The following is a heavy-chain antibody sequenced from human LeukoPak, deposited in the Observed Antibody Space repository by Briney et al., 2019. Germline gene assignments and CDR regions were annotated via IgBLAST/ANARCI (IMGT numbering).Heavy chain of an antibody. V-gene: IGHV1-2*02. CDR3: ARIGGSGYTYGTFDY. J-gene: IGHJ4*02. D-gene: IGHD5-18*01. CDR1: GYTFTGYY. CDR2: INCNSVGT. Sequence: ASVKVSCKASGYTFTGYYMHWVRQAPEQGLEWMGWINCNSVGTNYAQNFQGRVTMTRDTSISTAYMELTSLRSDDTAVYYCARIGGSGYTYGTFDYWGQGTLVTVSS.